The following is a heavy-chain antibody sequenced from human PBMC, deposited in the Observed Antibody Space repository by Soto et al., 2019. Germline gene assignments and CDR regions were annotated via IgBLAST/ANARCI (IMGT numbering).Heavy chain of an antibody. CDR1: GFPFSAYG. D-gene: IGHD3-22*01. J-gene: IGHJ4*02. Sequence: LRLSCAASGFPFSAYGMHWVRQAPGKGLQWVAVIWFDGGNEYYADSVRGRFTISRDNSKNTLYLQMNSLTDEDTAVYYCARDSGGSGYEFDYWGQGTLVTAPQ. V-gene: IGHV3-33*01. CDR2: IWFDGGNE. CDR3: ARDSGGSGYEFDY.